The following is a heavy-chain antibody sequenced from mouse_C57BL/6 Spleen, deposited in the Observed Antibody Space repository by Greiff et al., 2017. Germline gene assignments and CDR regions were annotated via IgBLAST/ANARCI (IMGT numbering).Heavy chain of an antibody. D-gene: IGHD2-4*01. Sequence: VQLQQSGPELVKPGASVKISCKASGYAFSSSWMNWVKQRPGKGLEWIGRIYPGDGDTNYNGKFKGKATLTADKSSSTAYMQLSSLTSEDSAVYFCARDYYDYFFAYWGQGTLVTVSA. CDR1: GYAFSSSW. V-gene: IGHV1-82*01. CDR2: IYPGDGDT. CDR3: ARDYYDYFFAY. J-gene: IGHJ3*01.